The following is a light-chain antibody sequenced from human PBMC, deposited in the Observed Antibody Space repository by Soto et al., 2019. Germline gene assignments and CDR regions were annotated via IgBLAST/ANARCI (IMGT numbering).Light chain of an antibody. J-gene: IGKJ1*01. CDR3: QQSYTTPWT. CDR2: AAS. V-gene: IGKV1-39*01. Sequence: DIQMTQSPSSLSASVGDRVTISCRASQIMNIYLNWYQQKPGKAPRLLIYAASTLQGGVPSRFSGSGSGTDFTLIISSLQPEDFATYYCQQSYTTPWTFGQGTKVEIK. CDR1: QIMNIY.